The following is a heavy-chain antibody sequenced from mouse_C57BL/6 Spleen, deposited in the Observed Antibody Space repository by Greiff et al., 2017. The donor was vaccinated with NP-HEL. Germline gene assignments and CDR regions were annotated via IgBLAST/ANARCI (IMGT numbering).Heavy chain of an antibody. Sequence: VQLQQSGPELVKPGASVKISCKASGYAFSSSWMNWVKQRPGKGLEWIGRIYPGDGDTKYNGKFKGKATLTADKSSSTAYMQLSSLTAEDSAVYFCATSYDGYPYYAMDYWGQGTSVTVSS. D-gene: IGHD2-3*01. CDR1: GYAFSSSW. J-gene: IGHJ4*01. CDR2: IYPGDGDT. V-gene: IGHV1-82*01. CDR3: ATSYDGYPYYAMDY.